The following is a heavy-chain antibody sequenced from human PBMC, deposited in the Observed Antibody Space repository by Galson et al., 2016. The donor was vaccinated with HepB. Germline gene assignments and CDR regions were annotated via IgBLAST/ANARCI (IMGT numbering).Heavy chain of an antibody. Sequence: SLRLSCAASGFTFSSYGMHWVRQAPGKGLEWVAVIWYDGSNKYYADSVKGRFTISRDNSKNTLYLQVNSLRAEDTAVYYCARESSIAAAGVLDYWGQGTLVTVSS. CDR2: IWYDGSNK. D-gene: IGHD6-13*01. V-gene: IGHV3-33*01. CDR1: GFTFSSYG. J-gene: IGHJ4*02. CDR3: ARESSIAAAGVLDY.